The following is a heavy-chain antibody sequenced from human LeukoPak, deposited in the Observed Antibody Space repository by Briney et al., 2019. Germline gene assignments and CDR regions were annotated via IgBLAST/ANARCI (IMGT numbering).Heavy chain of an antibody. CDR1: GGSFSGYY. Sequence: SETLSLTCAVYGGSFSGYYWSWIRQPPGKGLEWIGEINHSGSTNYNPSLKSRVTISVDTSKNQFSLKLSSVTAADTAVYYRARGGMTIFGVVIGRAFDYWGQGTLVTVSS. CDR2: INHSGST. D-gene: IGHD3-3*01. CDR3: ARGGMTIFGVVIGRAFDY. J-gene: IGHJ4*02. V-gene: IGHV4-34*01.